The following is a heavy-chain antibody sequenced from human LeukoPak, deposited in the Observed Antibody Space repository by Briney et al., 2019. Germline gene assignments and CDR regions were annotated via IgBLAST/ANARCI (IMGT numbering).Heavy chain of an antibody. D-gene: IGHD2-15*01. Sequence: GGSLRLSCAASGFTFDDYGRSWVRQAPGKGLEWVSGINWNGGSTGYADSVKGRFTISRDNAKNSLYLQMNSLRAEDTALYYCARDGADGLRSVLGDYWGQGVLVTVSS. J-gene: IGHJ4*02. CDR3: ARDGADGLRSVLGDY. CDR2: INWNGGST. CDR1: GFTFDDYG. V-gene: IGHV3-20*04.